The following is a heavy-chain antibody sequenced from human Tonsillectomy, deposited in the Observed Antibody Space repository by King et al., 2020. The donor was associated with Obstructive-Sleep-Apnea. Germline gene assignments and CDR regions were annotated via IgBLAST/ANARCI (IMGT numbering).Heavy chain of an antibody. Sequence: QLVQSGAEVKKPGESLQISCKGSGYSFTSYWIGWVRQMPGKGLEWMGIIYPADSDTRYSPSFQGQVTISADKSISTAYLQGSSLKASDTAMYYCARSKGYCSGGSGYPTYNWFDTWGQGTLVTVSS. J-gene: IGHJ5*02. CDR1: GYSFTSYW. CDR2: IYPADSDT. V-gene: IGHV5-51*01. CDR3: ARSKGYCSGGSGYPTYNWFDT. D-gene: IGHD2-15*01.